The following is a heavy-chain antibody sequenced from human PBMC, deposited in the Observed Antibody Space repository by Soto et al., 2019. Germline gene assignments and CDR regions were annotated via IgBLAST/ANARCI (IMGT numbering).Heavy chain of an antibody. D-gene: IGHD3-10*01. J-gene: IGHJ5*02. CDR1: GFSLSTSGVG. V-gene: IGHV2-5*01. Sequence: SGPTLVNPTQTLTLTCTFSGFSLSTSGVGVGWIRQPPGKALEWLALIYWNDDKRYSPSLKSRLTSTKDTSKNQVVLTMTNMDPVDTATYYCAHTRRREGITIHPGVWFDPWGQGTLVTVSS. CDR2: IYWNDDK. CDR3: AHTRRREGITIHPGVWFDP.